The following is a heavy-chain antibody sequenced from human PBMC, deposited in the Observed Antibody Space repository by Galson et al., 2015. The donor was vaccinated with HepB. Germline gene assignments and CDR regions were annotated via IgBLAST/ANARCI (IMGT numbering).Heavy chain of an antibody. CDR2: INPSGGST. V-gene: IGHV1-46*03. D-gene: IGHD3-10*01. J-gene: IGHJ4*02. CDR3: ARDQLLWFGELFGGFDY. Sequence: SVKVSCKASGYTFTSYYMHWVRQAPGQGLEWMGIINPSGGSTSYAQKFQGRVTMTRDTSTSTVYMELSSLRSEDTAVYYCARDQLLWFGELFGGFDYWGQGTLVTVSS. CDR1: GYTFTSYY.